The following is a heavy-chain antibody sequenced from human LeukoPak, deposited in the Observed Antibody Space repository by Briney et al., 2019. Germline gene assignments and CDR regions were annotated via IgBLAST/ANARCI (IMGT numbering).Heavy chain of an antibody. CDR2: ISSSSSYI. D-gene: IGHD5-18*01. J-gene: IGHJ4*02. V-gene: IGHV3-21*01. CDR1: GLMFSNYG. CDR3: ATVDTEHYFDY. Sequence: GGSLRLSCAASGLMFSNYGMHWVRQAPGKGLEWVSSISSSSSYIYYADSVKGRFTISRDNAKNSLYLQMNSLRAEDTAVYYCATVDTEHYFDYWGQGTLVTVSS.